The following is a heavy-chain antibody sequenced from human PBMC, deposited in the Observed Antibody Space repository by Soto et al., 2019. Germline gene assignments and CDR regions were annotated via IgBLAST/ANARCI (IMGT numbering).Heavy chain of an antibody. CDR3: ARDGYYSGTPPGMDV. CDR1: GGSISSGGYY. Sequence: SETLSLTCTVSGGSISSGGYYWSWIRQHPGKGLEWIGYIYYSGSTYYNPSLKSRVTISVDTSKNQFSLKLSSVTAADTAVYYCARDGYYSGTPPGMDVWGQGTTVTGSS. V-gene: IGHV4-31*03. CDR2: IYYSGST. J-gene: IGHJ6*02. D-gene: IGHD1-26*01.